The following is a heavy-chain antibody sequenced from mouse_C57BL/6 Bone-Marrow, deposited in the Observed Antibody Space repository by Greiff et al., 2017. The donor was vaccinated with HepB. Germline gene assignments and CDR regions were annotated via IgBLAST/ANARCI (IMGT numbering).Heavy chain of an antibody. D-gene: IGHD2-1*01. CDR3: ARSRIYYGPPYWYFDV. Sequence: EVQLQQSGPELVKPGASVKIPCKASGYTFTDYNMDWVKQSHGKSLEWIGDINPNNGGTIYNQKFKGKATLTVDKSSSTAYMELRSLTSEDTAVYYCARSRIYYGPPYWYFDVWGTGTTVTVSS. CDR2: INPNNGGT. J-gene: IGHJ1*03. V-gene: IGHV1-18*01. CDR1: GYTFTDYN.